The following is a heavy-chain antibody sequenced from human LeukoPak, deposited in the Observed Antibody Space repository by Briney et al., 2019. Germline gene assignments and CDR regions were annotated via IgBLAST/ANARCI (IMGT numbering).Heavy chain of an antibody. CDR3: ARENYYGSGSPYPRPMDV. J-gene: IGHJ6*02. V-gene: IGHV3-23*01. Sequence: GGSLRLSCAASGFTFSSYAMSWVRQAPGKGLEWVSAISGSGGSTYYADSVKGRFTISRDNSKNTLHLQMNSLRAEDTAVYYCARENYYGSGSPYPRPMDVWGQGTTVTVSS. CDR1: GFTFSSYA. CDR2: ISGSGGST. D-gene: IGHD3-10*01.